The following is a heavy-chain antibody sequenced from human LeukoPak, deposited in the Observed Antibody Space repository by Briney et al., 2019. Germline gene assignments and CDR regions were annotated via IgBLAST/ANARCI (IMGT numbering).Heavy chain of an antibody. D-gene: IGHD2-15*01. V-gene: IGHV4-31*03. Sequence: SETPSLTCTVSGGSISSGGYYWSWIRQHPGKGLEWIGYIYYSGSTYYNPSLKSRVTISVDTSKNQFSLKLSSVTAADTAVYYCARHSDCSGGSCYLYFDYWGQGTLVTVSS. J-gene: IGHJ4*02. CDR3: ARHSDCSGGSCYLYFDY. CDR2: IYYSGST. CDR1: GGSISSGGYY.